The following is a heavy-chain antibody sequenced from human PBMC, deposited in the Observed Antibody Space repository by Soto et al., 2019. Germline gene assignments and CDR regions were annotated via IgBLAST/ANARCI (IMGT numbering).Heavy chain of an antibody. CDR2: IYYTGST. Sequence: SETLSLTCTVSGGSISSGGYYWSWIRQHPGKGLEWIGNIYYTGSTYYNPSLRSRVSISVDTSKNQLYLKLSSVTAADTAVYYCARLVGAPPLWGQGTLVTVSS. D-gene: IGHD1-26*01. J-gene: IGHJ4*02. CDR3: ARLVGAPPL. CDR1: GGSISSGGYY. V-gene: IGHV4-31*03.